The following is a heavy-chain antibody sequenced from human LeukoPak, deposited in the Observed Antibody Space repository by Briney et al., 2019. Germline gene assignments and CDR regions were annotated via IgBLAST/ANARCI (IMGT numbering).Heavy chain of an antibody. CDR2: ISISSSYI. V-gene: IGHV3-21*01. CDR3: ARDPYSGLFDS. D-gene: IGHD4-11*01. J-gene: IGHJ4*02. Sequence: GGSLRLSCAASGFTFSSYSMNWVRQAPGKGLEWVSSISISSSYIYYADSVKGRFTISRDNAKNSLYLQMNSLRAEDTAVYYCARDPYSGLFDSWGQGTLVTVSS. CDR1: GFTFSSYS.